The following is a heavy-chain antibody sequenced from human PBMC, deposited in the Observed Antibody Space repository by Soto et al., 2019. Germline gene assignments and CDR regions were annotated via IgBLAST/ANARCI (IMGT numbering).Heavy chain of an antibody. CDR3: ARADIVLVPAAMPSWFGP. J-gene: IGHJ5*02. D-gene: IGHD2-2*01. CDR1: EGNSINYY. Sequence: TVLEGNSINYYCRRIRKTKEKGLEWIGYIYYSGSTNYNPSLKSRVTISVDTSKNQFSLKLSSVTAADTAVYYCARADIVLVPAAMPSWFGPWGQGTLGTVYS. CDR2: IYYSGST. V-gene: IGHV4-59*01.